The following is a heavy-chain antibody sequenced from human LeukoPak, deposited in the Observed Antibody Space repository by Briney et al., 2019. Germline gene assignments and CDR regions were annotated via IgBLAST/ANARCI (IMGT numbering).Heavy chain of an antibody. CDR1: GFTFTSYW. CDR3: AKDRGYSPRGVNWFDP. Sequence: PGGSLRLSCAASGFTFTSYWMHWVRQAPGKGLVWVPRVNGDGSTTSYADSVQGRFTISRDNSKNTLYLQMNSLRAEDTAVYYCAKDRGYSPRGVNWFDPWGQGTLVTVSS. CDR2: VNGDGSTT. V-gene: IGHV3-74*01. D-gene: IGHD2-15*01. J-gene: IGHJ5*02.